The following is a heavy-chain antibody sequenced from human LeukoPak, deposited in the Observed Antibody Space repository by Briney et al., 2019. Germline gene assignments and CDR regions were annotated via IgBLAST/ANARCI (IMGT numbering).Heavy chain of an antibody. CDR2: IYYSGST. Sequence: SETLSLTCTVSGGSISSSSYYWGWIRQPPGKGLEWIGSIYYSGSTYYNPSLKSRVTISVDTSKNQFSLKLSSVTPADTAVYYCAGEAGVPAAITYYFDYWGQGTLVTVSS. J-gene: IGHJ4*02. CDR3: AGEAGVPAAITYYFDY. CDR1: GGSISSSSYY. D-gene: IGHD2-2*02. V-gene: IGHV4-39*07.